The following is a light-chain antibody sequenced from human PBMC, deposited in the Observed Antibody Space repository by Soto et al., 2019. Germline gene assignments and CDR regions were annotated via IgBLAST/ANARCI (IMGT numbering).Light chain of an antibody. CDR3: QQYDSQPRT. J-gene: IGKJ1*01. Sequence: EIVLTQSPGTLSLSPGERATLSCRASQSVNSKYLAWYQQKPGQGPRPLMYGASTRATGIPDRFSGSGSGTDFTLTIIRLEPEDFAVYYCQQYDSQPRTFGQGTKVEIK. CDR2: GAS. CDR1: QSVNSKY. V-gene: IGKV3-20*01.